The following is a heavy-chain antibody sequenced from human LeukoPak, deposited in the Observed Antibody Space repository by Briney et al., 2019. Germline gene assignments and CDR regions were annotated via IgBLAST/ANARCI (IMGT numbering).Heavy chain of an antibody. CDR3: AGRRRDGYNYSDY. J-gene: IGHJ4*02. CDR2: ITSGGSST. D-gene: IGHD5-24*01. V-gene: IGHV3-74*01. CDR1: GFPFSSYW. Sequence: GGPLRLSCAVSGFPFSSYWMYWVRQAPGKGLVWVSRITSGGSSTFYVDSVKGRFTISRDNAKNTLYLQMNSLRAEDTAVYYCAGRRRDGYNYSDYWGQGTLVTVSS.